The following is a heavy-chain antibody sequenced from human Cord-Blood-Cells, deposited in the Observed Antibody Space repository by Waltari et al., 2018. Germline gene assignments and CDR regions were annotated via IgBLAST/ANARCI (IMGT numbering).Heavy chain of an antibody. CDR2: ISYDGSNK. J-gene: IGHJ4*02. V-gene: IGHV3-30*18. CDR3: AKDAQGAFDY. CDR1: GFTFSSPG. Sequence: QVQLVECGGGVVQPGRSLRISCGAPGFTFSSPGMPWVRQAPGKGLEWVAVISYDGSNKYYADSVKGRFTISRDNSKNTLYLQMNSLRAEDTAVYYCAKDAQGAFDYWGQGTLVTVSS.